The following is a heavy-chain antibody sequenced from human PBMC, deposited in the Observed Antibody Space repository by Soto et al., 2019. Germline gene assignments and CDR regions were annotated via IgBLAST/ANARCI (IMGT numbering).Heavy chain of an antibody. D-gene: IGHD6-19*01. CDR3: ARQSAVAGNWFDP. J-gene: IGHJ5*02. CDR1: GGSISSGGYS. Sequence: SETLSLTCAVSGGSISSGGYSWSWIRQPPGKGLEWIGYIYHSGSTYYNPSLKSRVTISVDRSKNQFSLKLSSVTAADTAVYYCARQSAVAGNWFDPWGQGTLVTSPQ. V-gene: IGHV4-30-2*01. CDR2: IYHSGST.